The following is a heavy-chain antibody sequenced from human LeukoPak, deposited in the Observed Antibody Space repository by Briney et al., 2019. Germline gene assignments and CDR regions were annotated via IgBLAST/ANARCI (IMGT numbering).Heavy chain of an antibody. CDR2: ISSSSSYI. Sequence: PGGSLRLSCAASGFTFTSFSMNWVRQAPGKGLEWVSSISSSSSYIYYADSVKGRFTISRDNAKNSLCLQMNSLRAEDTAVYYCAGPPLSGYSSVWGQGTLVTVSS. V-gene: IGHV3-21*01. J-gene: IGHJ4*02. D-gene: IGHD3-22*01. CDR3: AGPPLSGYSSV. CDR1: GFTFTSFS.